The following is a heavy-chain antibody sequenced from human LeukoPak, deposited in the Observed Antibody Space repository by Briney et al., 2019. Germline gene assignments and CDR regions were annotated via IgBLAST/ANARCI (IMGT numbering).Heavy chain of an antibody. CDR1: GFTFSSYA. CDR3: AKDRAAVAGTSEYFQH. D-gene: IGHD6-19*01. J-gene: IGHJ1*01. CDR2: ISGSGGST. Sequence: GGSLRLSCAASGFTFSSYAMSWVRQAPGKGLEWVSAISGSGGSTYYADSVKGRFTISRDNSKNTLYLQMSSLRAEDTAVYYCAKDRAAVAGTSEYFQHWGQGTLVTVSS. V-gene: IGHV3-23*01.